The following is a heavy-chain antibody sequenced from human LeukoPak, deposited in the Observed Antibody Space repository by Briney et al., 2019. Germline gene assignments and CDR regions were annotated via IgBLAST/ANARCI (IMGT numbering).Heavy chain of an antibody. CDR3: ARAAVGGGPTFDY. J-gene: IGHJ4*02. CDR2: INPSGGST. CDR1: GYTFTSYY. V-gene: IGHV1-46*01. Sequence: GASVKVSCKASGYTFTSYYMHWVRQAPGQGLEWMGIINPSGGSTTYAQKFQGRVTMTRDTSTSTVYMELSRLISEDTAVYYCARAAVGGGPTFDYWGQGTLVTVSS. D-gene: IGHD3-16*01.